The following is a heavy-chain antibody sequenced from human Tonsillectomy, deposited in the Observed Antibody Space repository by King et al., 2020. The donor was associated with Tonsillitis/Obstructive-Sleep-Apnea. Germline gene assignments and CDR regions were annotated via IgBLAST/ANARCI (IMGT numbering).Heavy chain of an antibody. CDR1: GFTFSDST. J-gene: IGHJ4*02. V-gene: IGHV3-73*01. CDR3: TTGYGDY. Sequence: VQLVESGGGLVQPGGSLKLSCAASGFTFSDSTMHWVRQASGKGLEWVGRIRSKANSYATVYAASVKGRFTISRDDSKNTPYLQMNSLKTEDTAVYHCTTGYGDYWGQGTLVTVSS. CDR2: IRSKANSYAT. D-gene: IGHD5-12*01.